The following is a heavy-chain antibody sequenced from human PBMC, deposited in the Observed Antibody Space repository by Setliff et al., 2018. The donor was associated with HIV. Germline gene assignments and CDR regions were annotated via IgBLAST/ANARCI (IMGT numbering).Heavy chain of an antibody. J-gene: IGHJ5*01. Sequence: QPGGSLRLSCAASGFTFSSYEMNWVRQAPGKGLEWVSYISSSGSSTYYADSVKGRFTISRDNGKNSLYLQMNGLRDDDTAVYHCARAPRGRAGSHYIANWFDSWGQGTLVTVSS. CDR2: ISSSGSST. CDR1: GFTFSSYE. D-gene: IGHD3-10*01. V-gene: IGHV3-48*03. CDR3: ARAPRGRAGSHYIANWFDS.